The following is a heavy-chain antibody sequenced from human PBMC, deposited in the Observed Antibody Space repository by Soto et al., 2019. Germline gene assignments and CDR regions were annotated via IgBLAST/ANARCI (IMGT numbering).Heavy chain of an antibody. CDR3: AQGGGYSSGWYPLYWYFDL. CDR2: ISWNSGSI. V-gene: IGHV3-9*01. Sequence: EVQLVESGGGLVQPGRSLRLSCAASGFTFDDYAMHWVRQAPGKGLEWVSGISWNSGSIGYADPVKGRFNISRDNGKNSLYLHMNSLRAEDTPFYYCAQGGGYSSGWYPLYWYFDLWGRGTLVTVSS. J-gene: IGHJ2*01. CDR1: GFTFDDYA. D-gene: IGHD6-19*01.